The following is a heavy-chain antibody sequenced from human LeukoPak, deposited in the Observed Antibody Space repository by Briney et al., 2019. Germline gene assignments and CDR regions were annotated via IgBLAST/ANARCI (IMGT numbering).Heavy chain of an antibody. D-gene: IGHD3-10*01. V-gene: IGHV4-39*01. CDR2: IYYSGST. CDR1: VGSISSSSYY. CDR3: ARHHMVRGVIAVVGYYFDY. J-gene: IGHJ4*02. Sequence: SETLSLTCTVSVGSISSSSYYWGWIRQPPGKGLEWIGRIYYSGSTYYNPSLKSRVTVSVDTSKNQFSLKLSSVTAADTAVYYCARHHMVRGVIAVVGYYFDYWGQGTLVTVSS.